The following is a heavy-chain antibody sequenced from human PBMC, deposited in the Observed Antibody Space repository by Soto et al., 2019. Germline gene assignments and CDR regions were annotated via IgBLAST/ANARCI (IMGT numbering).Heavy chain of an antibody. CDR1: GGTFSSYA. CDR3: ARALNYHIVVVPAAPPGDYYYYGMDV. CDR2: IIPIFGTA. Sequence: QVQLVQSGAEVKKPGSSVKVSCKASGGTFSSYAISWVRQAPGQGLEWMGGIIPIFGTANYAQKFQGRVTITADESTSTAYMELSSLRSEDTAVYYCARALNYHIVVVPAAPPGDYYYYGMDVWGQGTTVTVSS. V-gene: IGHV1-69*01. D-gene: IGHD2-2*01. J-gene: IGHJ6*02.